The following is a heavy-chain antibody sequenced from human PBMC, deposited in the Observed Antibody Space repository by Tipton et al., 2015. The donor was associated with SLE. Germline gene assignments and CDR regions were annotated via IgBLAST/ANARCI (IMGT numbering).Heavy chain of an antibody. D-gene: IGHD3-16*01. CDR3: ARVQAYEGFDP. V-gene: IGHV4-30-4*08. Sequence: TLSLTCTVSGDSISNGDDYWSWIRQPPGKGLEWIGNIYYGGGTYYNPSLESRVTISVDTSKNQFSLKLRSVTAADTAVYYCARVQAYEGFDPWGQGTLVTVSS. CDR1: GDSISNGDDY. CDR2: IYYGGGT. J-gene: IGHJ5*02.